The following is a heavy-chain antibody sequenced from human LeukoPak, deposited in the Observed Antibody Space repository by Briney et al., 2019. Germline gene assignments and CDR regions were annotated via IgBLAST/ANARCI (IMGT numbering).Heavy chain of an antibody. D-gene: IGHD4-17*01. J-gene: IGHJ6*02. CDR1: GFTFSSYG. Sequence: PGRSLRLSCAASGFTFSSYGMHWVRQAPGKGLEWVAVIWYDGSNKYYADSVKGRFTISRDNSKNTLYLQMNSLRAEDTAVYYCARDMTTVTMNGMDVWGQGTTVTVSS. CDR3: ARDMTTVTMNGMDV. V-gene: IGHV3-33*01. CDR2: IWYDGSNK.